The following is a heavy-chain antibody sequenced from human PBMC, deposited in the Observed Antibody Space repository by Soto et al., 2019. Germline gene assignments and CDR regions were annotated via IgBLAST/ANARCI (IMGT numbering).Heavy chain of an antibody. CDR1: GFTFTSYD. J-gene: IGHJ6*02. CDR2: MNHNSRNT. V-gene: IGHV1-8*01. D-gene: IGHD2-21*02. CDR3: ARGRGGDKRYYYGMDV. Sequence: ASVKVSCKASGFTFTSYDISWVRQATGQGLEWMGWMNHNSRNTGYAQKLQGRVTMTRNTSISTAYMEMSSLRTEDTAVYYCARGRGGDKRYYYGMDVWGQGTPVTVSS.